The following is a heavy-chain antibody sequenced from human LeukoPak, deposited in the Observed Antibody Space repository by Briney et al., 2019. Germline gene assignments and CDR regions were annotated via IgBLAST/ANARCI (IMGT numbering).Heavy chain of an antibody. Sequence: SSETLSLTCTVSGGSISSSSYYWGWIRQPPGKGLEWIGSIYYSGSTYYNPSLKSRVTISVDTSKNQFSLKLSSVTAADTAVYYCARSKVVPAARGAFDIWGQGTMVTVPS. D-gene: IGHD2-2*01. J-gene: IGHJ3*02. V-gene: IGHV4-39*01. CDR1: GGSISSSSYY. CDR2: IYYSGST. CDR3: ARSKVVPAARGAFDI.